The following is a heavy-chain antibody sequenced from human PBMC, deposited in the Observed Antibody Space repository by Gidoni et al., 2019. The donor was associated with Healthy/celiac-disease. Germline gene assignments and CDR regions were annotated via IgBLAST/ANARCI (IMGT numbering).Heavy chain of an antibody. V-gene: IGHV3-15*01. J-gene: IGHJ6*02. CDR3: TTAPCSSTSCYISPSYYYYYGMDV. Sequence: EVKLVECGGGFVKPGGSLRLSCAASGFTLCNAWMSGVRRAPGKGLEWVGRIKSKPEGGTTDYAAPVKGRFTISIDDSKNTLYLQMNSLKTEDTAVYYCTTAPCSSTSCYISPSYYYYYGMDVWGQGTTVTVSS. CDR1: GFTLCNAW. CDR2: IKSKPEGGTT. D-gene: IGHD2-2*02.